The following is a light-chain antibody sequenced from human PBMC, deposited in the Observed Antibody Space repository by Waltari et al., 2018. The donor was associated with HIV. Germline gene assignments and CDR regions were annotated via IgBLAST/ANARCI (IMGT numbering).Light chain of an antibody. Sequence: EIVMTQSPATLSVSPGERVTLSCRASQSVSNKLAWYQQKPGQAPRLLIYGASTRATGVPARFSGSGSGTEFTRTISSLQSEDVAVYYCQQYHQWPPRLPFGPGTKVEIK. CDR2: GAS. J-gene: IGKJ3*01. V-gene: IGKV3-15*01. CDR1: QSVSNK. CDR3: QQYHQWPPRLP.